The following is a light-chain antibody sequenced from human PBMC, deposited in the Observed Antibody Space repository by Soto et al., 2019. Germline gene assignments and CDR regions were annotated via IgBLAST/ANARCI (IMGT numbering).Light chain of an antibody. J-gene: IGLJ1*01. V-gene: IGLV2-14*01. Sequence: QSALTQPASVSGSPGQSITISCTGGSSDIGGYNYVSWFQQHPGKAPKLMIYEVTNRPSAVSNRFSGSKSGSTASLTISGLQAEDEADYYCSSYTSSNTLVFGTGTKLTVL. CDR1: SSDIGGYNY. CDR2: EVT. CDR3: SSYTSSNTLV.